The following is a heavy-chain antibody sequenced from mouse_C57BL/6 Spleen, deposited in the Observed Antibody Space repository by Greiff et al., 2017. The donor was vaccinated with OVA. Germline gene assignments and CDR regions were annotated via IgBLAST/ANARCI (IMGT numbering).Heavy chain of an antibody. J-gene: IGHJ3*01. CDR2: IDPSDSYT. V-gene: IGHV1-59*01. CDR1: GYTFTSYW. D-gene: IGHD2-4*01. CDR3: AREEVRDYAWFAD. Sequence: QVQLQQPGAELVRPGTSVKLSCKASGYTFTSYWMHWVKQRPGQGLEWIGVIDPSDSYTNYNQKFKGKATLTVDTSSSTAYMQLSSLTSEDSAVYYCAREEVRDYAWFADWGQGTLVTVSA.